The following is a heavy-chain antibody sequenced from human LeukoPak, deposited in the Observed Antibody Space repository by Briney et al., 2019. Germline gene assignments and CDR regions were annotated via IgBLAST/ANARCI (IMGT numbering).Heavy chain of an antibody. Sequence: PGGSLRLSCAASGLTFSTYAMSWVRQAPRKGLEWVSGISGSGGSTYYTDSVKGRYAISRDNPKNTLYLQMNSLRVEDTAIYYCAKNGYSLGLYDAFDIWGQGTMVIVSS. J-gene: IGHJ3*02. CDR1: GLTFSTYA. CDR3: AKNGYSLGLYDAFDI. D-gene: IGHD5-18*01. V-gene: IGHV3-23*01. CDR2: ISGSGGST.